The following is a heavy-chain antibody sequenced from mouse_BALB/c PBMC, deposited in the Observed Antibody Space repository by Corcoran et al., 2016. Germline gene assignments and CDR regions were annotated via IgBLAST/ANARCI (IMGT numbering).Heavy chain of an antibody. CDR1: GFNIKDTY. V-gene: IGHV14-3*02. CDR2: IDPANGNP. CDR3: ARWDWYFDV. Sequence: EVQLQQSGAELVKPGASVKLSCTASGFNIKDTYMHWVKQRPEQGLEWIGRIDPANGNPKYDPKFQGKATITADTSSNTAYLQHSSLTSEDTAVYYCARWDWYFDVWGAGTTVTVSS. J-gene: IGHJ1*01.